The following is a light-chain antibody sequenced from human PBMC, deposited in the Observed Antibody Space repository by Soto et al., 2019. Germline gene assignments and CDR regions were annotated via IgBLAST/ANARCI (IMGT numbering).Light chain of an antibody. Sequence: DIQMTQSPSSLSASVGDRATISCRASQSISGYLNWYQQKPGQAPKLLIYAASNVHSGVPARFSGSGSGTDFTLTISSLQPEDFATYYCQHTYSSPLTFGGGTKVEIK. CDR1: QSISGY. CDR2: AAS. CDR3: QHTYSSPLT. J-gene: IGKJ4*01. V-gene: IGKV1-39*01.